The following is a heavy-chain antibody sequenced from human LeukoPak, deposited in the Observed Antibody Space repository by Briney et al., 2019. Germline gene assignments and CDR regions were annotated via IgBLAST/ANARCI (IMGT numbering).Heavy chain of an antibody. CDR3: ARGSFPQLGFDY. V-gene: IGHV4-59*01. CDR1: GGFISSYY. CDR2: IYYSGST. D-gene: IGHD6-13*01. Sequence: SETLSLTCTVSGGFISSYYWSWIRQPPGKGLEWIGYIYYSGSTNYNPSLKSRVTISVDTSKNQFSLKLSSVTAADTAVYYCARGSFPQLGFDYWGQGTLVTVSS. J-gene: IGHJ4*02.